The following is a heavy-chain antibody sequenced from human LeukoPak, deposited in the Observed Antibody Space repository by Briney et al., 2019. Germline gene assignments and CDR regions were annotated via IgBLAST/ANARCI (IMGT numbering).Heavy chain of an antibody. CDR1: GFTFSSYS. CDR3: ARDLNHPAVRGYSGYFDY. Sequence: GGSLRLSCAASGFTFSSYSMNWVRQAPGKGLEWVSSISSSSSYIYYAGSVKGRFTISRDNAKNSLYPQMNSLRAEDTAVYYCARDLNHPAVRGYSGYFDYWGQGTLVTVSS. V-gene: IGHV3-21*01. CDR2: ISSSSSYI. D-gene: IGHD5-12*01. J-gene: IGHJ4*02.